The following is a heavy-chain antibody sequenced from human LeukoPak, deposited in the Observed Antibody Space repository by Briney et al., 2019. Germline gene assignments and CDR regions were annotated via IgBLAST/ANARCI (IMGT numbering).Heavy chain of an antibody. D-gene: IGHD2-2*01. CDR2: ISGSGGST. V-gene: IGHV3-23*01. J-gene: IGHJ6*02. CDR3: AKAPVASGRSYYYYGVDA. CDR1: GLTFSSYA. Sequence: GGSLRLSCAASGLTFSSYAMSWVRQAPGKGLEWVSGISGSGGSTYYPDSVKGRFTISRDNSKNTLYLQMNSLRAEDTAVYYCAKAPVASGRSYYYYGVDAWGQGTTVTVSS.